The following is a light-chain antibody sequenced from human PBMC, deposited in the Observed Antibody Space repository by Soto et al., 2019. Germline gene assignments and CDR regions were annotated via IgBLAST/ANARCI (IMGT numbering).Light chain of an antibody. V-gene: IGKV1-5*01. CDR1: QSIGNW. CDR2: DAS. CDR3: HQYDSYPRT. Sequence: DVQLTQAPSTLSASVAARPTITCRASQSIGNWLAWYQKKPGKAPNILIYDASILASGVPSRFSGGGFGTEGTLNISSLQTDDSAIYYGHQYDSYPRTFGQGTKVDI. J-gene: IGKJ1*01.